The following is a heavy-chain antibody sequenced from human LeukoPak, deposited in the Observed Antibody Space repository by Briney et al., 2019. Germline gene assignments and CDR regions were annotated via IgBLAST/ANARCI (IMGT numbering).Heavy chain of an antibody. V-gene: IGHV4-39*07. Sequence: SETLSLTCTVSGGSISSSSYYWGWIRQPPGKGLEWIGSIYYSGSTYYNPSLKSRVTISVDTSKNQFSLKLSSVTAADTAVYYCARDTAGDVWGQGTTVTVSS. CDR3: ARDTAGDV. CDR1: GGSISSSSYY. J-gene: IGHJ6*02. CDR2: IYYSGST. D-gene: IGHD5-18*01.